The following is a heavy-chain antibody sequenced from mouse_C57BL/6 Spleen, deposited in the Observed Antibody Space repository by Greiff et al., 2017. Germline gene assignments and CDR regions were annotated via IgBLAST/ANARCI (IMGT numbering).Heavy chain of an antibody. J-gene: IGHJ2*01. CDR2: INPNNGGT. Sequence: VQLKQSGPELVKPGASVKISCKASGYTFTDYYMNWVKQSHGKSLEWIGDINPNNGGTSYNQKFKGKATLTVDKSSSTAYMELRSLTSEDSAVYYCARRSYYSNYGYFDYWGQGTTLTVSS. CDR3: ARRSYYSNYGYFDY. D-gene: IGHD2-5*01. V-gene: IGHV1-26*01. CDR1: GYTFTDYY.